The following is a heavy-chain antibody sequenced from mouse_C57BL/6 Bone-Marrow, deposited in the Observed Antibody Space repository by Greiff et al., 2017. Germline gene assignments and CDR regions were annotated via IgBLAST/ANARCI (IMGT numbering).Heavy chain of an antibody. CDR1: GFTFSSYA. V-gene: IGHV5-4*01. CDR2: ISDGGSYT. Sequence: EVQLQESGGGLVKPGGSLKLSCAASGFTFSSYAMSWVRQTPEKRLEWVATISDGGSYTYYPDNVKGRFTISRDNAKNNLYLQMSHLKSEDTAMYYCARVRKLYFDYWGQGTTLTVSS. CDR3: ARVRKLYFDY. J-gene: IGHJ2*01.